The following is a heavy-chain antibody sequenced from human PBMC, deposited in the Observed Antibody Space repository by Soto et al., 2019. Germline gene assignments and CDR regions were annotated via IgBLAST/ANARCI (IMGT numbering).Heavy chain of an antibody. CDR3: ARKDCSSTSCYTYYYYGMDV. CDR1: GFTFSSYS. CDR2: ISSSSSYI. J-gene: IGHJ6*02. Sequence: PGGSLRLSCAASGFTFSSYSMNWVRQAPGKGLEWVSSISSSSSYIYYADSVKGRFTISRDNAKNSLYLQMNSLRAEDTAVYYCARKDCSSTSCYTYYYYGMDVWGQGTTVTVSS. V-gene: IGHV3-21*01. D-gene: IGHD2-2*02.